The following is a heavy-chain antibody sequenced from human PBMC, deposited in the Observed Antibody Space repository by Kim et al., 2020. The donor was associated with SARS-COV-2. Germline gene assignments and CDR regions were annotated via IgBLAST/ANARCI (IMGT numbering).Heavy chain of an antibody. V-gene: IGHV3-23*01. J-gene: IGHJ5*02. CDR3: AKAAWGNYGMCFDP. D-gene: IGHD4-4*01. Sequence: GGSLRLSCAASGFTFSDYAMSWVRQAPGKGLEWVSSIRGSGDSTYYGDSVKGRFTISRDNSKNTLYLQMNNLRAEDTAIYFCAKAAWGNYGMCFDPWGQG. CDR1: GFTFSDYA. CDR2: IRGSGDST.